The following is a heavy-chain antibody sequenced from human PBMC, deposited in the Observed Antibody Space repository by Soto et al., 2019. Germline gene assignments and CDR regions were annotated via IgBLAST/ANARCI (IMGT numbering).Heavy chain of an antibody. CDR3: ARWDCSSTSCRSNAFDI. CDR1: GNTFTSHG. J-gene: IGHJ3*02. CDR2: ISAYNDYT. D-gene: IGHD2-2*01. V-gene: IGHV1-18*01. Sequence: ASVKVSCKASGNTFTSHGISWVRQAPGQGLKWMGWISAYNDYTNYAQKLQGRVSMTTDTSTSTAYMELRSLRSDDTAVYYCARWDCSSTSCRSNAFDIWGQGTMVTVSS.